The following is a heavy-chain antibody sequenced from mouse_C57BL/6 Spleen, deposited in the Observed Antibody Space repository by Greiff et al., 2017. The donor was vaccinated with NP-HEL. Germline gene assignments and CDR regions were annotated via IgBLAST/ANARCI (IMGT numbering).Heavy chain of an antibody. Sequence: EVNVVESGGDLVKPGGSLKLSCAASGFTFSSYGMSWVRQTPDKRLEWVATISSGGSYTYYPDSVKGRFTISRDNAKNTLYLQMSSLKSEDTAMYYCARPYDYDGGYYFDYWGQGTTLTVSS. CDR3: ARPYDYDGGYYFDY. J-gene: IGHJ2*01. D-gene: IGHD2-4*01. CDR1: GFTFSSYG. CDR2: ISSGGSYT. V-gene: IGHV5-6*01.